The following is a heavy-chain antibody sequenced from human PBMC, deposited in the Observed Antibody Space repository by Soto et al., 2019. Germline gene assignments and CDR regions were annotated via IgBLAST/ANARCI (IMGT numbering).Heavy chain of an antibody. CDR1: GFTFSSYW. D-gene: IGHD6-13*01. CDR2: INSDGSST. V-gene: IGHV3-74*01. CDR3: ARAPPLGIAAAGKPAGMDV. J-gene: IGHJ6*02. Sequence: GGSLRLSCAASGFTFSSYWMHWVRQAPGKGLVWVSRINSDGSSTSYADSVKGRFTISRDNAKNTLYLQMNSLRAEDTAVYYCARAPPLGIAAAGKPAGMDVWGQGTTVTVSS.